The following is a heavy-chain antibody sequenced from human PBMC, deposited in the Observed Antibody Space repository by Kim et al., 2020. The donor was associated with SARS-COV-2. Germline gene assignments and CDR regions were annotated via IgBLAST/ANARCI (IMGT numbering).Heavy chain of an antibody. J-gene: IGHJ6*02. CDR2: IYYSGST. Sequence: SETLSLTCTVSGGSISSYYWSWIRQPPGKGLEWIGYIYYSGSTNYNPSLKSRVTISVDTSKNQFSLKLSSVTAADTAVYYCARVGTYYYGSGSYFRGMDVWGQGTTVTVSS. CDR1: GGSISSYY. CDR3: ARVGTYYYGSGSYFRGMDV. D-gene: IGHD3-10*01. V-gene: IGHV4-59*13.